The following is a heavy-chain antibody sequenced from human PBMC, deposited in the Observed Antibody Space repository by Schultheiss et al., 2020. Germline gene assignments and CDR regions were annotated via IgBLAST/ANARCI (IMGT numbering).Heavy chain of an antibody. V-gene: IGHV3-21*01. Sequence: GGSLRLSCAASGFTFRTYSMNWVRQAPGKGLEWVSSISSSSSYIYYADSVKGRFTISRENAKNSLYLQMNSLRAGDTAVYYCARGSSGYTPFEAFDIWGQGTMVTVSS. CDR1: GFTFRTYS. D-gene: IGHD3-22*01. J-gene: IGHJ3*02. CDR3: ARGSSGYTPFEAFDI. CDR2: ISSSSSYI.